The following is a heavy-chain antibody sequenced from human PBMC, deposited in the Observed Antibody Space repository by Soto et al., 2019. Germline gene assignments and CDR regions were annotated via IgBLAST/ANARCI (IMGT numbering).Heavy chain of an antibody. D-gene: IGHD2-2*01. CDR3: ARFQVVPAAMSSYNDYYMDV. Sequence: SETLSLTCTVSGGSIKNYYWSWIRQPPGKGLEWIGYIYYSGSTSYNPSLKSRVTISVDTSRNQFSLNVNSVTAADTAVYYCARFQVVPAAMSSYNDYYMDVWGKGTTVTVSS. V-gene: IGHV4-59*01. J-gene: IGHJ6*03. CDR1: GGSIKNYY. CDR2: IYYSGST.